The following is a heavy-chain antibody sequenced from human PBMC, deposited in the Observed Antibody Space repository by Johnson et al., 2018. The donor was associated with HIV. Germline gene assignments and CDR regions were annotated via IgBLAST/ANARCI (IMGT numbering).Heavy chain of an antibody. D-gene: IGHD3-3*01. J-gene: IGHJ3*02. Sequence: MLLVESGGGLVQPGGSLRLSCAASGFAFRTYWMVWVRQVPGKRPVWVARIYNDGSRTTYADSVSGRFTISRDNAKYTVDLQMNSLRAEDTAVYYCARENFYNFPLDAFDIWGQGTMVTVSS. V-gene: IGHV3-74*03. CDR2: IYNDGSRT. CDR1: GFAFRTYW. CDR3: ARENFYNFPLDAFDI.